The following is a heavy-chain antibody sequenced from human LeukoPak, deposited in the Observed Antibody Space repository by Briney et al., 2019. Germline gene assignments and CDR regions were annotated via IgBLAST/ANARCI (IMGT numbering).Heavy chain of an antibody. V-gene: IGHV3-48*02. Sequence: VGSLRLSCAASGFTFSSYSMNWVRQAPGKGLEWVSYISSSSSTIYYADSVKGRFTISRDNAKNSLYLQMNSLRDEDTAVYYCAFGPYDPFDYWGQGTLVTVSS. D-gene: IGHD3-16*01. CDR1: GFTFSSYS. CDR2: ISSSSSTI. J-gene: IGHJ4*02. CDR3: AFGPYDPFDY.